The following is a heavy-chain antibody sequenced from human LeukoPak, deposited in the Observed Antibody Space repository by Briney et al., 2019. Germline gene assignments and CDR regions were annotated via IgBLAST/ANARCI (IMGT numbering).Heavy chain of an antibody. J-gene: IGHJ4*01. Sequence: GGSLRLSCAAFGFTFSDHYMDWIRQGPGKGLEWVGRVRTKGHTYSTEYATSVKGIFTISRDDSKNSLYLQMNSLKTEDTAVYFCGRVSGVSPGAIDYWGQGTLVTVSS. CDR1: GFTFSDHY. V-gene: IGHV3-72*01. CDR2: VRTKGHTYST. CDR3: GRVSGVSPGAIDY. D-gene: IGHD2-2*01.